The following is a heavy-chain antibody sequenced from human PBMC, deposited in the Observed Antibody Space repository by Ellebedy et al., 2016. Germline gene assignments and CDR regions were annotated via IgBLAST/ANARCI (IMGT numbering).Heavy chain of an antibody. CDR3: TNDAFVVKTFEPVDY. CDR1: GFSFSNFG. Sequence: GESLKISXAASGFSFSNFGMSWVRQAPGKGLEWVATISDNGRRTYYADSVEGRFTISRDNFKGTLYLQMNTLRVEDTAEYFSTNDAFVVKTFEPVDYWGQGTLVTVSS. D-gene: IGHD1-14*01. CDR2: ISDNGRRT. V-gene: IGHV3-23*01. J-gene: IGHJ4*02.